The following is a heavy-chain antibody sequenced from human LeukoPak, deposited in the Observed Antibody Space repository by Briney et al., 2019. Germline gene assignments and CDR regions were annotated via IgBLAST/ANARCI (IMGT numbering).Heavy chain of an antibody. J-gene: IGHJ5*02. CDR3: ARHVKGSTHGFDP. D-gene: IGHD2/OR15-2a*01. Sequence: SETLSLTCTVSGGXISSYYWSWIRQPPGKGLKWIGYIYYSGSTNHNPSLKSRVTISVDTSKNQFSLKLSSVTAADTAVYYCARHVKGSTHGFDPWGQGTLVTVSS. CDR2: IYYSGST. CDR1: GGXISSYY. V-gene: IGHV4-59*08.